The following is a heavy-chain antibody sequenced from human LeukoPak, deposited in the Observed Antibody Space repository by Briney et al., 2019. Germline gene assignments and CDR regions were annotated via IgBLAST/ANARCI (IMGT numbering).Heavy chain of an antibody. D-gene: IGHD5-18*01. J-gene: IGHJ4*02. CDR1: GYTFTGYY. Sequence: ASVKVSCKASGYTFTGYYMHWVRQAPGQGLEWMGWINPNSGGTTYAQKFQGRVTMTRDTSISTAYMELSRLRSDDTAVYYCARDRIQKGLDYWGQGTLVTVSS. CDR2: INPNSGGT. V-gene: IGHV1-2*02. CDR3: ARDRIQKGLDY.